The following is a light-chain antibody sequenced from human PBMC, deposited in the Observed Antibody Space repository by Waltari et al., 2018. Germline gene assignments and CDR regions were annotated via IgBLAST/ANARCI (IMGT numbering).Light chain of an antibody. CDR1: SSDAGGYNY. CDR2: DVS. CDR3: CSFTSRSTWV. J-gene: IGLJ3*02. V-gene: IGLV2-14*01. Sequence: QSALTQPASVSGSPGQSITISCTGTSSDAGGYNYVSWYQQHPGKAPKLLIFDVSNRPSGVSNRFSGSKSGNTASLTISGLQAEDESDYYCCSFTSRSTWVFGGGTKLTVL.